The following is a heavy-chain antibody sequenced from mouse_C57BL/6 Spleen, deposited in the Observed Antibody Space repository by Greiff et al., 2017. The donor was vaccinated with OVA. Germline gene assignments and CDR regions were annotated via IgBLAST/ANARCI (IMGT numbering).Heavy chain of an antibody. CDR3: ARDSRVGYFDY. J-gene: IGHJ2*01. CDR1: GFTFSDYY. V-gene: IGHV5-16*01. Sequence: VQLKESEGGLVQPGSSMKLSCTASGFTFSDYYMAWVRQVPEKGLEWVANINYDGSSTYYLDSLKSRFIISRDNAKNILYLQMSSLKSEDTATYYCARDSRVGYFDYWGQGTTLTVSS. CDR2: INYDGSST.